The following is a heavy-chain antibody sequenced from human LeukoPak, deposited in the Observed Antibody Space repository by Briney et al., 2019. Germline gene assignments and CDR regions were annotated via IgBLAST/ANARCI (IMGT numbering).Heavy chain of an antibody. CDR1: GYTFTGYY. J-gene: IGHJ4*02. D-gene: IGHD2-15*01. CDR2: INPNSGGT. V-gene: IGHV1-2*04. CDR3: AREEIICSSSSCPLDY. Sequence: GASVKVSCKASGYTFTGYYIHWVRQAPGQGLEWVGWINPNSGGTSYTQKFQGWVTMTRDTSIGTAYMELSRLRSDDTAVYYCAREEIICSSSSCPLDYWGQGTLVTVSS.